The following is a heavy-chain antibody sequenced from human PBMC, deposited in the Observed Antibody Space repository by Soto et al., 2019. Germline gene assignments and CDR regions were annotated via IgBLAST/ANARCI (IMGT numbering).Heavy chain of an antibody. D-gene: IGHD1-26*01. CDR1: GVSVSRDYQ. J-gene: IGHJ1*01. V-gene: IGHV4-30-4*01. CDR3: ARAWDF. CDR2: ISYSGSP. Sequence: TLSLTCTVSGVSVSRDYQWIWIRQPPGKGLEWIGHISYSGSPYYHPSLRSRLSISVDTSKNQFSLKVKSVTAADTAVYYCARAWDFWGQGTLVTVSS.